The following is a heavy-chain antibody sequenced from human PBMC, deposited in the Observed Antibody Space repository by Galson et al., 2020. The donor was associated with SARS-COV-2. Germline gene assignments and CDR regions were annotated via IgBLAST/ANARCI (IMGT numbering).Heavy chain of an antibody. CDR3: ARGHRGVVPSPVLGLGPYYSYYYMDV. CDR2: INFGGNT. Sequence: SETLSLTCAVYGGSFSGYSWTWIRQPPGKGLEWIGEINFGGNTNYSPSLRSRVTVSVDTSKNPFSLNLRSVTAADTALYYCARGHRGVVPSPVLGLGPYYSYYYMDVWGKGTTVTVSS. J-gene: IGHJ6*03. V-gene: IGHV4-34*01. CDR1: GGSFSGYS. D-gene: IGHD3-10*01.